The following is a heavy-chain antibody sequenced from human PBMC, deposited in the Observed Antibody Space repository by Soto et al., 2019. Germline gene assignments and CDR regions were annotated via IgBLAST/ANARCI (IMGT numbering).Heavy chain of an antibody. CDR1: GFTFSSYG. CDR3: AKRGGDYV. J-gene: IGHJ4*02. D-gene: IGHD4-17*01. Sequence: GGSLRLSCAASGFTFSSYGMHWVRQAPGKGLEWVAVISYDGSNKYYADSVKGRFTISRDNSKNTLYLQMNSLRAEDTAVYYCAKRGGDYVWGQGTLVTVSS. V-gene: IGHV3-30*18. CDR2: ISYDGSNK.